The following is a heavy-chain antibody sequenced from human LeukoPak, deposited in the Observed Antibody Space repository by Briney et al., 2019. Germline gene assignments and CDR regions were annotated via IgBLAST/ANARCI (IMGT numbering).Heavy chain of an antibody. D-gene: IGHD3-22*01. CDR2: ISSSSSYI. CDR3: ARRPNYYYDSSGYGY. V-gene: IGHV3-21*01. CDR1: GFTFSSYS. Sequence: GGSLRLSCAASGFTFSSYSMNWVRQAAGKGLEWVSSISSSSSYIYYADSVKGRFTISRDNAKNSLYLQMNSLRAEDTAVYYCARRPNYYYDSSGYGYWDQGTLVTVSS. J-gene: IGHJ4*02.